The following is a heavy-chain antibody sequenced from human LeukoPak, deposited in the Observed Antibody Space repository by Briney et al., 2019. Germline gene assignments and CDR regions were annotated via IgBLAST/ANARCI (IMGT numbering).Heavy chain of an antibody. CDR1: GYTFIAYY. V-gene: IGHV1-2*02. Sequence: ASVKVSCKASGYTFIAYYMYWVRQAPGQGLEWMGWINPNSGGTNYAQKFQGRVIMTSDTSISTAYMELSSLRSDDTAVYYCATVPGIAAPGPEGVDYWGQGTLVTVSS. J-gene: IGHJ4*02. D-gene: IGHD6-25*01. CDR3: ATVPGIAAPGPEGVDY. CDR2: INPNSGGT.